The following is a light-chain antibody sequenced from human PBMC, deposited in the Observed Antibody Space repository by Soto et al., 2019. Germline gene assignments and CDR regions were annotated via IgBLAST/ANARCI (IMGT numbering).Light chain of an antibody. CDR3: MLSYGGARRV. J-gene: IGLJ3*02. CDR1: TGAVTSGHY. Sequence: HAVVTQEPSLTVSPGGTVTLTCVSSTGAVTSGHYPYWFQQKPGQAPRTLISDTNNKHSWTPARFSGSLLGGKAALTLSGAQPEDEAEYYCMLSYGGARRVFGGGTKLTVL. CDR2: DTN. V-gene: IGLV7-46*01.